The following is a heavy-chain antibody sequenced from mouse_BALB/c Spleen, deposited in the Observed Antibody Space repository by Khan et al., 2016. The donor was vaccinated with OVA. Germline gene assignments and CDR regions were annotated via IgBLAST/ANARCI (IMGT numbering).Heavy chain of an antibody. CDR1: GYSFTSYY. J-gene: IGHJ3*01. CDR3: TRSGYGTFAY. D-gene: IGHD2-1*01. V-gene: IGHV1S81*02. CDR2: INPSNGGT. Sequence: QVQLKQSGAELVKPGASVRLSCKASGYSFTSYYLYWVKQRPGHGLEWIGDINPSNGGTHFNEKFKNKVTLTVDNSSSTAYMQLSSLTSEDSAVYYCTRSGYGTFAYWGQGTLVTVSA.